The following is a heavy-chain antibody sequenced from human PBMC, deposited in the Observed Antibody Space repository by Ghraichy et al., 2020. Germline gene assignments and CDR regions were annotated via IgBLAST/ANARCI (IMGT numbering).Heavy chain of an antibody. CDR3: ARGSLLRPSTVRFDY. D-gene: IGHD5-12*01. V-gene: IGHV4-34*01. CDR2: INHSGST. Sequence: SETLSLTCAVYGGSFSGYYWSWIRQPPGKGLEWIGEINHSGSTNYNPSLKSRVTISVDTSKNQFSLKLSSVTAADTAVYYCARGSLLRPSTVRFDYWGQGTLVTVSS. CDR1: GGSFSGYY. J-gene: IGHJ4*02.